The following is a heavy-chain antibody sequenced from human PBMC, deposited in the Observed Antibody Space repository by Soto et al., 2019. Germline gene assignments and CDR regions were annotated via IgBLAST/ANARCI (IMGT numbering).Heavy chain of an antibody. V-gene: IGHV1-18*01. CDR3: ERDGIGYSYGYDIDY. CDR2: ISAYNGNT. Sequence: ASVKVSCKASGYTFTSYGISWVRQAPGQGLEWMGWISAYNGNTNYAQKLQGRVTMTTDTSTSTAYMELRSLRSDDTAVYYCERDGIGYSYGYDIDYWGQGTLVTVSS. CDR1: GYTFTSYG. D-gene: IGHD5-18*01. J-gene: IGHJ4*02.